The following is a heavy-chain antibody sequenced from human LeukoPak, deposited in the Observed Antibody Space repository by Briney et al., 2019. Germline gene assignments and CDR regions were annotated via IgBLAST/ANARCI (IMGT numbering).Heavy chain of an antibody. CDR3: ARGGCLTTVTTGGLAY. Sequence: PGGSLRLSCAASGFTFSSYAMHWVRQAPGKGLEWVAVISYDGSNKYYADSVKGRFTISRDNSKNTLYLQMNSLRAEDTAVYYCARGGCLTTVTTGGLAYWGQGTLVTVSS. CDR2: ISYDGSNK. D-gene: IGHD4-17*01. V-gene: IGHV3-30*04. J-gene: IGHJ4*02. CDR1: GFTFSSYA.